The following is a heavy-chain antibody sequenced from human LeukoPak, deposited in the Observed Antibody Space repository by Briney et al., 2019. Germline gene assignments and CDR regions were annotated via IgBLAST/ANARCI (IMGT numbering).Heavy chain of an antibody. D-gene: IGHD1-1*01. V-gene: IGHV1-69*05. CDR3: ARDLTTGTLAGAFDI. Sequence: ASVKVSCKASGGTFSSYAISWVRQAPGQGLEWMGGIIPIFGTANYAQKFQGRVTITTDESTSTAYMELSSLRSEDTAVYYCARDLTTGTLAGAFDIWGQGTMVTVSS. CDR2: IIPIFGTA. CDR1: GGTFSSYA. J-gene: IGHJ3*02.